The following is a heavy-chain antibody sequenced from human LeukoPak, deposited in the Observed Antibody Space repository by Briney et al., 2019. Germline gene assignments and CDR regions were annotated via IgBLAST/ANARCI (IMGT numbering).Heavy chain of an antibody. CDR2: IYYSGST. Sequence: ASETRSLTCTVSGGSISSSSYYWGWIRQPPGRGLEWIGSIYYSGSTYYNPSLKSRATISVDTSKNQFSLKLSSVTAADTAVYYCARQLYGIQLWLGVFFDYWGQGTLVTVSS. CDR3: ARQLYGIQLWLGVFFDY. D-gene: IGHD5-18*01. J-gene: IGHJ4*02. CDR1: GGSISSSSYY. V-gene: IGHV4-39*01.